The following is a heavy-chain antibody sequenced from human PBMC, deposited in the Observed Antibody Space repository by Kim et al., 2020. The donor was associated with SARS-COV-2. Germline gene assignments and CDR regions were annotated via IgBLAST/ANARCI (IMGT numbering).Heavy chain of an antibody. CDR2: IRQDGGEQ. Sequence: GGSLRLSCAASGFTFSSFWMNWVRHTPGRGLEWVANIRQDGGEQRYVDSVRGRFTISRDNAKNSLYLQMNSLRPEDTAVYYCAGGSGWLIDSWGQGALVTVSS. D-gene: IGHD6-19*01. CDR3: AGGSGWLIDS. CDR1: GFTFSSFW. V-gene: IGHV3-7*03. J-gene: IGHJ4*02.